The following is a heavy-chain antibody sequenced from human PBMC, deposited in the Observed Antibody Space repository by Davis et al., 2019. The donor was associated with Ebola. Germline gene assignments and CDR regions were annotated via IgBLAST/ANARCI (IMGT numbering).Heavy chain of an antibody. Sequence: ASVKVSCKASGYTFTSYDINWVRQATGQGLEWMGWMNPNSGNTGYAQKFQGRVTMTRNTSRSTAYMELSSLRSEDTAVYYCARWPTADYYYYGMDVWGQGTTVTVSS. V-gene: IGHV1-8*01. J-gene: IGHJ6*02. CDR3: ARWPTADYYYYGMDV. CDR2: MNPNSGNT. D-gene: IGHD5-18*01. CDR1: GYTFTSYD.